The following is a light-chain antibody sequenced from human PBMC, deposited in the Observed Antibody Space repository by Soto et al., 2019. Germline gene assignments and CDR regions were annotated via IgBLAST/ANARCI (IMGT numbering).Light chain of an antibody. J-gene: IGKJ4*01. CDR2: ATS. CDR3: QESYTTPALS. V-gene: IGKV1-39*01. CDR1: QNIDNY. Sequence: DIQMTQSPSSLSASLGDRVTITCRASQNIDNYLNWYQQKPGKAPKLLIYATSTLQSGVPSRFSGSGSGTEFTLTISSLQAEDFATYFCQESYTTPALSFGGGTKVDIK.